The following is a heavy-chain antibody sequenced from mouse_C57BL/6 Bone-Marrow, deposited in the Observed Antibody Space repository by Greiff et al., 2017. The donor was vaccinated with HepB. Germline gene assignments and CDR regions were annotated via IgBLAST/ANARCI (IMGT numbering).Heavy chain of an antibody. CDR3: ASAEGMATTGGYYAMDY. CDR1: GYTFTSYW. Sequence: VQLQQPGAELVKPGASVKLSCKASGYTFTSYWMQWVKQRPGQGLEWIGEIDPSDSYTNYNQKFKGKATLTVDTSSSTAYMQLSSLTSEDSAVYYCASAEGMATTGGYYAMDYWGQGTSVTVS. D-gene: IGHD2-12*01. V-gene: IGHV1-50*01. CDR2: IDPSDSYT. J-gene: IGHJ4*01.